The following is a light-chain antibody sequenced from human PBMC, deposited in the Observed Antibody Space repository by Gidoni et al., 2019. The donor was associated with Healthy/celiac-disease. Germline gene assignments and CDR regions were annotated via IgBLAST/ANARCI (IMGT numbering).Light chain of an antibody. Sequence: EIVMTQSPATLSVSPGERATLSCRASQSVSSNLAWYQQKPGQAPRLLIYGASTRATSIPARFSGSWSGTEFTLTISSLQSEDFAVYYCQQYNNWPRWTFGQGTKVEIK. CDR1: QSVSSN. CDR2: GAS. V-gene: IGKV3-15*01. CDR3: QQYNNWPRWT. J-gene: IGKJ1*01.